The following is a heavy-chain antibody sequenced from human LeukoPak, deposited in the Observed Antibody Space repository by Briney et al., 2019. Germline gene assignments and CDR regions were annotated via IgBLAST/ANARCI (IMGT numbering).Heavy chain of an antibody. J-gene: IGHJ6*03. CDR1: GGTFSTTA. CDR3: ATLIGAARTYYLDV. D-gene: IGHD1-26*01. CDR2: IIPFSGTL. Sequence: ASVNVSCKASGGTFSTTAFSWVRQAPGQGLEWMGGIIPFSGTLRSPQKLQGRLTLTTDESTRAAYMVLSGLRSEDTAVYYCATLIGAARTYYLDVWGKGTPVRVSS. V-gene: IGHV1-69*05.